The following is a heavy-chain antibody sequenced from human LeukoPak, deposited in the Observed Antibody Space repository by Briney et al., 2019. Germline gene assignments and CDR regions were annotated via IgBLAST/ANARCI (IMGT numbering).Heavy chain of an antibody. CDR1: GFTFSSYG. D-gene: IGHD5-12*01. CDR2: IWYDGSNK. Sequence: PGGSLRLSCAASGFTFSSYGMHWVRQAPGKGLEWVAVIWYDGSNKYYADSVKGRFTISRDNSKNTLYLQMNSLRAEDTAVYYCARDHKVATVYYYYGMDVWGQGTTVTASS. J-gene: IGHJ6*02. CDR3: ARDHKVATVYYYYGMDV. V-gene: IGHV3-33*01.